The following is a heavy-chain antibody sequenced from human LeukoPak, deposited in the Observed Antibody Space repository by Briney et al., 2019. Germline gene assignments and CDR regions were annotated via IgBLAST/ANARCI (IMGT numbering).Heavy chain of an antibody. V-gene: IGHV4-59*01. CDR1: GGSISSYY. J-gene: IGHJ4*02. CDR3: ARGSSSSWPSTEFDY. Sequence: PSETLSLTCTVSGGSISSYYWSWIRQPPGKGLEWIGYIYYSGSTNYNPSLKSRVTISVDTSKNQFSLKLSSVTAADTAVYYCARGSSSSWPSTEFDYWGQGTLVTVSS. CDR2: IYYSGST. D-gene: IGHD6-13*01.